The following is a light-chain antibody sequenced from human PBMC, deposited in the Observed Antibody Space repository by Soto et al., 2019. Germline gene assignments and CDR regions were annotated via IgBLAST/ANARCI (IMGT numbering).Light chain of an antibody. Sequence: EVVMTQSPATLSVSPGERVTLSCRASQIVSSNVAWYQQKPGQAPRLLSDGAFTRATSDPARFSGSRSGTEFTLTISGPQSEDFAVYYCQQYNNVPYTFGQGTKLEI. J-gene: IGKJ2*01. V-gene: IGKV3-15*01. CDR3: QQYNNVPYT. CDR2: GAF. CDR1: QIVSSN.